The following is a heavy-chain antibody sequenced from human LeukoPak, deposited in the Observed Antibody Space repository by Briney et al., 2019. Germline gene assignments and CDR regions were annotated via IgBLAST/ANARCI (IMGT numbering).Heavy chain of an antibody. CDR1: GYSISSGYY. D-gene: IGHD7-27*01. Sequence: LSLTCTVTGYSISSGYYWGWIRQPPGKGLEWVSYISSSGTTIYYADSVKGRFTISRDNAKNSLYLQMNSLRAEDTAVYYCARVPSEYWGRLYWYFDLWGRGTLVTVSS. J-gene: IGHJ2*01. CDR3: ARVPSEYWGRLYWYFDL. CDR2: ISSSGTTI. V-gene: IGHV3-11*04.